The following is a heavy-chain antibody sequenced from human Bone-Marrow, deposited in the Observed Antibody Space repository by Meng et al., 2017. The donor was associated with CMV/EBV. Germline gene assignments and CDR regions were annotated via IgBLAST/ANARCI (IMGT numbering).Heavy chain of an antibody. D-gene: IGHD2-8*02. Sequence: EVQLVESWGDLVRKGGSLRLSCTASGFPFSNYGMQWVRQAPGRGLEYVAGISSNGDETFYENSVKGRFNISRDNSNNMVYLQMGSLRPDDMAVYYCAKADNKYCHGNTGPFWGQGTLVTVSS. V-gene: IGHV3-64*01. CDR3: AKADNKYCHGNTGPF. J-gene: IGHJ4*02. CDR1: GFPFSNYG. CDR2: ISSNGDET.